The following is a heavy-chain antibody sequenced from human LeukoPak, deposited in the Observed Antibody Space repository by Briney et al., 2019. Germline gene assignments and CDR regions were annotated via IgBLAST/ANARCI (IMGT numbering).Heavy chain of an antibody. D-gene: IGHD6-19*01. J-gene: IGHJ6*03. Sequence: PSETLSLTCTVSGYSISSGYYWGWIRQPPGKGLEWIGSIYHSGSTYYNPSLKSRVTISVDTSKNQFSLKLSSVTAADTAVYYCARGAVAGTYYYYYYMDVWGKGTTVTVSS. CDR1: GYSISSGYY. CDR3: ARGAVAGTYYYYYYMDV. V-gene: IGHV4-38-2*02. CDR2: IYHSGST.